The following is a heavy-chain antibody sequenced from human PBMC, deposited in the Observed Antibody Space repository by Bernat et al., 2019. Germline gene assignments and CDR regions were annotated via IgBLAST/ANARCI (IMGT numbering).Heavy chain of an antibody. CDR2: IYSGGST. Sequence: EVQLVESGGGLVQPGGSLRLSCAASGFTVSSNYMSWVRQAPGKGLEWVSVIYSGGSTYYAASVKGRFTISRDNSKNTLYLQMNSLRAEDTAVYYCARSNQWLVRWFDPWGQGTLVTVSS. J-gene: IGHJ5*02. D-gene: IGHD6-19*01. V-gene: IGHV3-66*01. CDR3: ARSNQWLVRWFDP. CDR1: GFTVSSNY.